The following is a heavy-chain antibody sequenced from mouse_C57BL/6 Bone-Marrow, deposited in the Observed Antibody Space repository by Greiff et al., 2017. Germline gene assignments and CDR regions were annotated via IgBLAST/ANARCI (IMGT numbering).Heavy chain of an antibody. J-gene: IGHJ2*01. V-gene: IGHV5-6*02. CDR3: ASRRGYFDY. Sequence: EVKLVESGGDLVKPGGSLELSCAASGFTFSSYGMSWVRQTPDKRLEWVATISSGGSYTYYPDSVKGRFTISRDNAKNTLYLQMSSLKSEDTAMYYCASRRGYFDYWGQGTTLTVSS. CDR2: ISSGGSYT. CDR1: GFTFSSYG.